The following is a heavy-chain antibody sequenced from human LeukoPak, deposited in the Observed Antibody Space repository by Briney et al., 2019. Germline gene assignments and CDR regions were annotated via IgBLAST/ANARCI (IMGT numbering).Heavy chain of an antibody. V-gene: IGHV4-59*01. CDR1: GGSISSYY. Sequence: SETLSLTRTVSGGSISSYYWSWIRQPPGKGLEWIGYIYYSGSTNYNPSLKSRVTISVDTSKNQFSLKLSSVTAADTAVYYCAKGSYYYDSADYFDYWGQGTLVTVSS. J-gene: IGHJ4*02. D-gene: IGHD3-22*01. CDR3: AKGSYYYDSADYFDY. CDR2: IYYSGST.